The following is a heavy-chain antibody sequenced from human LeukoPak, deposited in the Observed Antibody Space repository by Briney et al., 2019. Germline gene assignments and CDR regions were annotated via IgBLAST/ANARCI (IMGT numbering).Heavy chain of an antibody. CDR1: DDSLTTYY. CDR3: ASLSGGVGARRLGY. V-gene: IGHV4-59*08. D-gene: IGHD1-26*01. Sequence: SETLSLTCTVSDDSLTTYYWNWIRQPPGKVLEWIGWIFHSGITNYNPSFKSRVTISLDASRNQFSLKLSSVTAADTAVYFCASLSGGVGARRLGYWGQGALVTVSS. J-gene: IGHJ4*02. CDR2: IFHSGIT.